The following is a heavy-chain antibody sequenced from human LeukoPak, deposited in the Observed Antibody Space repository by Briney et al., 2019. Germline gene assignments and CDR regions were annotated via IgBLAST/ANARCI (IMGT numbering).Heavy chain of an antibody. CDR2: IYHSGST. D-gene: IGHD3-10*01. J-gene: IGHJ4*02. Sequence: NTSETLSLTCAVSGGSISSGGYSWSWIRQPPGKGLEWIGYIYHSGSTYYNPSLKSRVTISVDRSKNQFSLKLSSVTAADTAVYYCARERRLPYGSGSYVDYWGQGTLVTVSS. V-gene: IGHV4-30-2*01. CDR1: GGSISSGGYS. CDR3: ARERRLPYGSGSYVDY.